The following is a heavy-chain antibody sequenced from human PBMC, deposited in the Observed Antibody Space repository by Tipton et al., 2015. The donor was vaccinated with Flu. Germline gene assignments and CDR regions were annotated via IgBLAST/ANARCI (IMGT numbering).Heavy chain of an antibody. V-gene: IGHV4-59*01. D-gene: IGHD1-1*01. CDR1: GGSISSYY. CDR2: IYYSGST. CDR3: ARDLRYYNWSVRVTDADFYGMGG. Sequence: LRLSCTVSGGSISSYYWSWIRQPPGKGLEWIGYIYYSGSTNYNPSLKSRVTISVDTTKNQFSLKLRSVTAADTAVYYCARDLRYYNWSVRVTDADFYGMGGWGPGTTVPVS. J-gene: IGHJ6*02.